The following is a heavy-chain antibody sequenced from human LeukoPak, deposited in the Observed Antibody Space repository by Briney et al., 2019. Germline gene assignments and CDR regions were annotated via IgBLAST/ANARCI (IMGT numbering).Heavy chain of an antibody. CDR1: GFTFSNIA. CDR2: ISDSDSRT. Sequence: GGSLRLSCAASGFTFSNIAFYWVRQAPGKGLEWVSSISDSDSRTNFADSVKGRFTISSDFSKNTLFLQMNGLRADDTAVYYCATTTVTNGFDYWRQGALVTVSA. D-gene: IGHD4-17*01. V-gene: IGHV3-23*01. CDR3: ATTTVTNGFDY. J-gene: IGHJ4*02.